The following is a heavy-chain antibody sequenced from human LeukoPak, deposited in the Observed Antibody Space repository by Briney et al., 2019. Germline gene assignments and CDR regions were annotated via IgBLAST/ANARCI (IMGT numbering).Heavy chain of an antibody. V-gene: IGHV3-23*01. Sequence: GGSLRLSCAASGFTFSSYAMSWVRQAPGKGLEWVSAISGSGGSTYYADSVKGRFTISRDNSKNTLYLQMNSLRAEATAVYYCAKMTTVTMGQGTDWGQGTLVTVSS. D-gene: IGHD4-17*01. CDR1: GFTFSSYA. CDR3: AKMTTVTMGQGTD. J-gene: IGHJ4*02. CDR2: ISGSGGST.